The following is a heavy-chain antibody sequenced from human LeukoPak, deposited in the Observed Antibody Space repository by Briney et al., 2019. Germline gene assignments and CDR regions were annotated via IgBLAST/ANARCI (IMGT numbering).Heavy chain of an antibody. J-gene: IGHJ5*02. CDR1: GGSISSSSYY. CDR3: AIEDVVMGIAETGWFDP. CDR2: IYYSGST. V-gene: IGHV4-39*07. Sequence: SETLSLTCTVSGGSISSSSYYWGWIRQPPGKGLEWIGSIYYSGSTYYNPSLKSRVTISVDTSKNQFSLKLNSVTAADTAVYYSAIEDVVMGIAETGWFDPWGQGTLVTVSS. D-gene: IGHD2-15*01.